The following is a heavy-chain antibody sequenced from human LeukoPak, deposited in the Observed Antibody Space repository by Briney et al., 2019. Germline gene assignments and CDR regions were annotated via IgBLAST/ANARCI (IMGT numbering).Heavy chain of an antibody. CDR2: IYYSGST. V-gene: IGHV4-39*01. J-gene: IGHJ4*02. CDR3: ARHSGRDGYNYAHDFDD. D-gene: IGHD5-24*01. Sequence: PAETLSLTCTLSGDSISIISYHCGWIRQPPGKGLEWIESIYYSGSTYYNPSPKSRVTMSVATSKNQFSLNLSSVTAADTAVYYCARHSGRDGYNYAHDFDDWGQGTLVTVSS. CDR1: GDSISIISYH.